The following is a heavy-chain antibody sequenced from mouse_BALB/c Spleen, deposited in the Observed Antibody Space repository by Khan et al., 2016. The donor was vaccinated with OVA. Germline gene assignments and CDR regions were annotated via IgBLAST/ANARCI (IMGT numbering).Heavy chain of an antibody. Sequence: QMQLEESGPGLVAPSQTLSITCTVSGFSLSSYGVHWVRQPPGKGLEWLGVIWAGGSTNHNSALMSRLNISKDNSKSQVFLKMNSLQTDDTAMYYWARTFYYGAWFAYWGQGTLVTVSA. V-gene: IGHV2-9*02. CDR1: GFSLSSYG. J-gene: IGHJ3*01. CDR3: ARTFYYGAWFAY. D-gene: IGHD1-1*01. CDR2: IWAGGST.